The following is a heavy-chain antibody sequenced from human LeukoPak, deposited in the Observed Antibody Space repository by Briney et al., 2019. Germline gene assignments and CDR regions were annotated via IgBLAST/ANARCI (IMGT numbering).Heavy chain of an antibody. V-gene: IGHV3-23*01. D-gene: IGHD3-10*01. CDR1: GFTFSSYA. Sequence: GGSLRLSCAASGFTFSSYAMSWVRQAPGKGLEWVSAISGSGGSTYYADSVKGRFTISRDNSKNTLYLQMNSLRAEDTAVYYCAKDRRTMVRGAPDAFDIWGQGTMVTVSS. J-gene: IGHJ3*02. CDR2: ISGSGGST. CDR3: AKDRRTMVRGAPDAFDI.